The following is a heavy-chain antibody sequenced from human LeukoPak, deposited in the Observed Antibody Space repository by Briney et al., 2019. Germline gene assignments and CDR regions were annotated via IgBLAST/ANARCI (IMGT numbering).Heavy chain of an antibody. Sequence: GGSLRLSCAASGFTFSSYDMHWVRQATGKGLEWVSAIGTAGDTYYPGSVKGRFTISRENAKNSLYLQMNSLRAGDTAVYYCAKDFPRNYYGSGSYYPGFDPWGQGTLVTVSS. J-gene: IGHJ5*02. CDR3: AKDFPRNYYGSGSYYPGFDP. CDR2: IGTAGDT. CDR1: GFTFSSYD. V-gene: IGHV3-13*01. D-gene: IGHD3-10*01.